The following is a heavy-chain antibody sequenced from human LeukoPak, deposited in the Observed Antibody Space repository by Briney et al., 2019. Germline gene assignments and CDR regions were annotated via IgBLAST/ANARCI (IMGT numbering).Heavy chain of an antibody. CDR3: ASCIAAGPCWY. D-gene: IGHD6-13*01. J-gene: IGHJ4*02. CDR1: GGALSSFY. Sequence: SQTLSLTCTVSGGALSSFYWSWIRQPPGKGLECIAYIHYSGSAGYNPSLRSRVTISFDTSKNQLSLKLRSVTAADTAVYYCASCIAAGPCWYWGQGTLVTVSS. CDR2: IHYSGSA. V-gene: IGHV4-59*08.